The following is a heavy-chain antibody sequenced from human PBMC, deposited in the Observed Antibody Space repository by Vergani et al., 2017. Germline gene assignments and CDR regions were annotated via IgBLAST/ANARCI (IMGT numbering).Heavy chain of an antibody. CDR3: ARESPYYYGSGLY. V-gene: IGHV4-30-2*01. CDR1: GGSISSGGYS. D-gene: IGHD3-10*01. Sequence: QVQLQESGPGLVKPSQTLSLTCAVSGGSISSGGYSWSWIRQPPGKGLEWIGYIYHSGSTYYNPSLKSRVTISVDTSKNQFSLKLSSVTAADTAVYYCARESPYYYGSGLYWGQGTLVTVSS. J-gene: IGHJ4*02. CDR2: IYHSGST.